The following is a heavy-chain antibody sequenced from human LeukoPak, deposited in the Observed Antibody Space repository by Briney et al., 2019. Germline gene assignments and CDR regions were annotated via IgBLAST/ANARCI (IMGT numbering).Heavy chain of an antibody. V-gene: IGHV1-2*02. CDR3: ARDIRLQSYYFDY. CDR1: GYTFTGYY. Sequence: GASVKVSCKASGYTFTGYYMHWVRQAPGQGLEWMGWINPNSGGTNYAQKFQGRVTMTRDTSISTAYMELSRLRSDDTAVYYCARDIRLQSYYFDYWGQGTLVTVSS. J-gene: IGHJ4*02. CDR2: INPNSGGT. D-gene: IGHD4-4*01.